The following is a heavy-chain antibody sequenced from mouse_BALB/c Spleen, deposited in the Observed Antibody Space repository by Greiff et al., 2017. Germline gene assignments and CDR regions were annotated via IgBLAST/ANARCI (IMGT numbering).Heavy chain of an antibody. V-gene: IGHV5-6*01. CDR2: ISSGGSYT. J-gene: IGHJ2*01. CDR1: GFTFSSYG. Sequence: EVQLVESGGDLVKPGGSLKLSCAASGFTFSSYGMSWVRQTPDKRLEWVATISSGGSYTYYPDSVKGRFTISRDNAKNTLYLQMSSLKSEDTAMYYCARQGAYYRYDVDYWGQGTTLTVSS. CDR3: ARQGAYYRYDVDY. D-gene: IGHD2-14*01.